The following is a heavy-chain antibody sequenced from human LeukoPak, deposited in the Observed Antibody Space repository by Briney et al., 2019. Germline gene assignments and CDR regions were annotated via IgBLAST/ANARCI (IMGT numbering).Heavy chain of an antibody. CDR2: IDPSDSYT. D-gene: IGHD2-21*02. CDR1: GYSFTSYW. Sequence: GESLKISCKGSGYSFTSYWISWVRQMPGKGLEWMGRIDPSDSYTNYSPSFQGHVTISADKSISTAYLQWSSLKASDTAMYYCARSREYCGGDCYPLHAFDIWGQGTMVTVSS. J-gene: IGHJ3*02. CDR3: ARSREYCGGDCYPLHAFDI. V-gene: IGHV5-10-1*01.